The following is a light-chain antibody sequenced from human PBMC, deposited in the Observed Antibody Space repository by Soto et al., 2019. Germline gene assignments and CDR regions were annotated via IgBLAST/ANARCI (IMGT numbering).Light chain of an antibody. CDR2: DAS. J-gene: IGKJ5*01. CDR3: QQGSNWPPSRT. Sequence: EIVLTQSPATLSLSPGERATLSCRASQSVSSYLAWYQQKPGQAPRLLIYDASNRATGIPARFSGSGSGTDFTLTIISLETEDFAVYYCQQGSNWPPSRTFGQGTRLEIK. V-gene: IGKV3-11*01. CDR1: QSVSSY.